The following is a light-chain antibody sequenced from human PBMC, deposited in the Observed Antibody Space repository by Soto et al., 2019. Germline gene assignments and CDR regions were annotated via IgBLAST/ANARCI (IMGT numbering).Light chain of an antibody. V-gene: IGLV2-14*01. J-gene: IGLJ2*01. CDR3: SSFTTPPTVI. CDR1: SSDVGAYNF. CDR2: EVS. Sequence: QSALTQPASVSGSPGQSITISCTGSSSDVGAYNFVSWYQQHPGKVPKLIIFEVSNRPSGVSNRFSGSKSGNTASLIISGLQAEDEADYYCSSFTTPPTVIFGGGTQLTVL.